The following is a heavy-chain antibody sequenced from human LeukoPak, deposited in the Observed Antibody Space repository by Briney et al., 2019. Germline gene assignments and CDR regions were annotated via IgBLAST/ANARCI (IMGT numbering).Heavy chain of an antibody. D-gene: IGHD2-8*01. J-gene: IGHJ4*02. CDR1: GFTFSSYG. CDR3: ARLASVVMAYASDY. Sequence: GGSLRLSCAASGFTFSSYGTSWVRQAPGKGPEWVSGISANGDSTHYSDPVQGRFTISRDNSKNTLYLQMSSLRADDTAVYYCARLASVVMAYASDYWGQGTLVTVSS. V-gene: IGHV3-23*01. CDR2: ISANGDST.